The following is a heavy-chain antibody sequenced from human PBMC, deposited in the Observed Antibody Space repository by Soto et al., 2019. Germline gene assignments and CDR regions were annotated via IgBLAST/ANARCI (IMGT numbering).Heavy chain of an antibody. Sequence: QVQLVESGGGVVQPGRSLRLSCAASGFTFSSYAMHWVRQAPGKGLEWVAVISYDGSNKYYADSVKGRFTISRDNSKNTLYLQMNSLRAEDTAVYYCAREGGTGHFDYWGQGTLVTVSS. CDR3: AREGGTGHFDY. V-gene: IGHV3-30-3*01. CDR2: ISYDGSNK. CDR1: GFTFSSYA. J-gene: IGHJ4*02. D-gene: IGHD7-27*01.